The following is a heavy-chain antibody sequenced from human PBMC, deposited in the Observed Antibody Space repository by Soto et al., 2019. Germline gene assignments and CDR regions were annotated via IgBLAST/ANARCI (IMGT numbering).Heavy chain of an antibody. Sequence: EVQLLESGGRLVQPGGSLRLSCVASGFSFSTYPMTWVRQAPGKGLEWVSLISGSGTNTYYAESVQGRFTIARDNSQNALYLELNTLGAEDTAVYYCAKEMPSTTCFDAWGEGRLVAVSS. V-gene: IGHV3-23*01. CDR3: AKEMPSTTCFDA. J-gene: IGHJ5*02. CDR2: ISGSGTNT. CDR1: GFSFSTYP. D-gene: IGHD1-26*01.